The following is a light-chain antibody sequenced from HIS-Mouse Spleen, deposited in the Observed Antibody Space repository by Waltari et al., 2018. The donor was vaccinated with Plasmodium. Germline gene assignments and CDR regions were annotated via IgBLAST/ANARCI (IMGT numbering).Light chain of an antibody. CDR1: QSVSSN. V-gene: IGKV3-15*01. CDR3: QQYNNWSFT. CDR2: GAS. J-gene: IGKJ3*01. Sequence: EIVMTQSPATLSVSPGERATLSCRASQSVSSNLAWYQQKPGRAPRLLSYGASTRATGIPARFSGSGSGTEFTLTIRSLQSEDFAVYYCQQYNNWSFTFGPGTKVDIK.